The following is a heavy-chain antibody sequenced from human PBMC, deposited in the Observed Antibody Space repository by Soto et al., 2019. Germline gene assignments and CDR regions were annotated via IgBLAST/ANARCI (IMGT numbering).Heavy chain of an antibody. CDR1: GFTFSSYG. Sequence: GGSLRLSCAASGFTFSSYGMHWVRQAPGKGLEWVAVISYDGSNKYYADSVKGRFTISRDNSKNTLYLQMNSLRAEDTAVYYCSNPPKQWLGQFDYWGQGTLVTVSS. D-gene: IGHD6-19*01. CDR2: ISYDGSNK. V-gene: IGHV3-30*18. J-gene: IGHJ4*02. CDR3: SNPPKQWLGQFDY.